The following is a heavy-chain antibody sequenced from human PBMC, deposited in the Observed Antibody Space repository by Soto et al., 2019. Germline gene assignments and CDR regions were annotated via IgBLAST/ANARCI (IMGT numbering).Heavy chain of an antibody. Sequence: EAQLVESGGGLVQPGGSLRLSCAASGFTFSNYKMHWVRQAPGKGLEYVSGISNNGAHTDYAKSVKGRFTISRDNSENTLYLQKGSLRAEDMAFYYCARRGYGSRWPNVYMDVWGKGTTVTVSS. J-gene: IGHJ6*03. CDR2: ISNNGAHT. D-gene: IGHD6-13*01. CDR1: GFTFSNYK. V-gene: IGHV3-64*01. CDR3: ARRGYGSRWPNVYMDV.